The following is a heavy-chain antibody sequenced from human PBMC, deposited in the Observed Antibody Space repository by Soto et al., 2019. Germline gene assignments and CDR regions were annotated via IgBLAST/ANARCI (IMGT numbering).Heavy chain of an antibody. CDR3: TRDTGGLGY. D-gene: IGHD2-8*02. CDR1: GFTFGDYA. Sequence: GGSLRLSCTASGFTFGDYAMSWVRQAPGKGLEWVGFIRSKAYGGTTEYAASVKGRFTISRDDSKSIAYLQMNSLKTEATAVYYCTRDTGGLGYWGQGTLVTVSS. V-gene: IGHV3-49*04. J-gene: IGHJ4*02. CDR2: IRSKAYGGTT.